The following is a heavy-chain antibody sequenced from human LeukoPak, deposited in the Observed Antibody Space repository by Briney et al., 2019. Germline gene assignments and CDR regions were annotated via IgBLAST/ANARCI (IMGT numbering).Heavy chain of an antibody. V-gene: IGHV1-18*01. Sequence: ASVKVSCKASGYAFTNYGISWVREAPGQGLEWMAWIGAYNGNTRYAQKLQGGVTVTTGASTAYMELRTLRSDDTAVYYCARTESDYFADHWGQGTLVTVSS. D-gene: IGHD2/OR15-2a*01. J-gene: IGHJ5*02. CDR2: IGAYNGNT. CDR3: ARTESDYFADH. CDR1: GYAFTNYG.